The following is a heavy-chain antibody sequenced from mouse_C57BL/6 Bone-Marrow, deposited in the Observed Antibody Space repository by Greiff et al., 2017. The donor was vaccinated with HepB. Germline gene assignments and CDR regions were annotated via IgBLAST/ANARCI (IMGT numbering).Heavy chain of an antibody. J-gene: IGHJ2*01. Sequence: EVQLQQPGAELVMPGASVKLSCKASGYTFTSYWMHWVKQRPGQGLEWIGEIDPENGDTEYASKFQGKATITADTSSNTAYLQLSSLTSEDTAVYYCTTEGAFFDYWGQGTTLTVSS. CDR2: IDPENGDT. CDR3: TTEGAFFDY. CDR1: GYTFTSYW. V-gene: IGHV14-4*01. D-gene: IGHD3-3*01.